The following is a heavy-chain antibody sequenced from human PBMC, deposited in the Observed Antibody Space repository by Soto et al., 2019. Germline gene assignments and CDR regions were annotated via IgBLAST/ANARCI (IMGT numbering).Heavy chain of an antibody. J-gene: IGHJ4*02. D-gene: IGHD3-16*02. CDR1: GGSFSGYY. CDR3: ARERHDYVWGSYRYYHY. V-gene: IGHV4-34*01. CDR2: INHSGST. Sequence: PSETLSLTCAVYGGSFSGYYWSWIRQPPGKGLEWIGEINHSGSTNYNPSLKSRVTISVDTSKNQFSLKLSSVTAADTAVYYCARERHDYVWGSYRYYHYWGQGTLVTVSS.